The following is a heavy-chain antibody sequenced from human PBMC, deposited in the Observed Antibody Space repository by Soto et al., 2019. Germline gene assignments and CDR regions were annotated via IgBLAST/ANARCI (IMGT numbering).Heavy chain of an antibody. CDR1: GYTFTSYY. Sequence: QVQLVQSGAEVKKPGASVKVSCKASGYTFTSYYMHWVRQAPGQGLEWMGIINPSGGSTSYAQKCRDKGRMNGDTYTNTVYRELSSLRSEDTAVYDCARKGAVSGSFAYWGQGTLVTVSS. CDR3: ARKGAVSGSFAY. V-gene: IGHV1-46*01. D-gene: IGHD6-19*01. J-gene: IGHJ4*02. CDR2: INPSGGST.